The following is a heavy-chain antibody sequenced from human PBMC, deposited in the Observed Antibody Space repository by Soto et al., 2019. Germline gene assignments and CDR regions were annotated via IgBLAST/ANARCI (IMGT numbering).Heavy chain of an antibody. CDR3: ARGPAAIWSQIPSWLDP. J-gene: IGHJ5*02. CDR2: SYYSEST. CDR1: GCSISSYH. D-gene: IGHD2-2*01. V-gene: IGHV4-59*01. Sequence: SETLSLTCTGSGCSISSYHSSLVRQPPGQGLEWIGDSYYSESTNYTPSRKTRHTLPVDTSNTPHSLKLSSVTAAATAVYYCARGPAAIWSQIPSWLDPWGQGTLVTVSS.